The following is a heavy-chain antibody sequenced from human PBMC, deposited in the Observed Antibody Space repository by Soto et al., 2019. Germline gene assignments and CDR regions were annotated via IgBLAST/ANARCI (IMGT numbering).Heavy chain of an antibody. Sequence: PRGSLSLSCAGSGFPFSTYELNWVRQPPGKGLEWIAHITTSGSDMNNADSVKGRFTISRDTTKSSVFLQITSLRVEDTAIYYCESERFFYDITVQEDWGQGTQVTVSS. CDR3: ESERFFYDITVQED. V-gene: IGHV3-48*03. D-gene: IGHD1-20*01. J-gene: IGHJ4*02. CDR1: GFPFSTYE. CDR2: ITTSGSDM.